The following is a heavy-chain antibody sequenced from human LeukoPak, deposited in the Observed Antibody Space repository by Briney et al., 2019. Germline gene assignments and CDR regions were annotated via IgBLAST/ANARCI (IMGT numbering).Heavy chain of an antibody. D-gene: IGHD1-1*01. CDR3: ARGDPYVQIDY. J-gene: IGHJ4*02. Sequence: SETLSLTCTVSGGSISSRSYYWGWIRQPPGKGLEWIGSMYYSGSTNYSPSLKSRVTISVDTSKNQFALKLSSVTAADTAVYYCARGDPYVQIDYWGQGTLVTVSS. V-gene: IGHV4-39*01. CDR1: GGSISSRSYY. CDR2: MYYSGST.